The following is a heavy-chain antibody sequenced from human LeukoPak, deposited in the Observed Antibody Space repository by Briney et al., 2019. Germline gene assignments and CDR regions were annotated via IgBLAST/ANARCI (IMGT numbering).Heavy chain of an antibody. D-gene: IGHD3-10*01. J-gene: IGHJ4*02. Sequence: PSETLSLTCAVSGGSISSSNWWSWVRQPPGKGREWIGEIYHSGSTNYNPSLKSRVTISVDKSKNQFSLKLSSVTAADTAVYYCARGGITMVRGAFDYWGPGTLVTVSS. CDR2: IYHSGST. CDR1: GGSISSSNW. V-gene: IGHV4-4*02. CDR3: ARGGITMVRGAFDY.